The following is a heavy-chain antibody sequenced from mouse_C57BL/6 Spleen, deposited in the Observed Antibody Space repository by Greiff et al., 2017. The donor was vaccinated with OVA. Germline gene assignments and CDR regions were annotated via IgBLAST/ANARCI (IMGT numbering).Heavy chain of an antibody. CDR1: GYTFTDYE. J-gene: IGHJ4*01. Sequence: QVQLQQSGAELVRPGASVTLSCKASGYTFTDYEMHWVKQTPVHGLEWIGAIDPETGGTAYNQKFKGKAILTADKSSSTAYMELRSLTSEDSAVYYCTVTSVAYYAMDYWGQGTSVTVSS. CDR3: TVTSVAYYAMDY. D-gene: IGHD1-1*01. V-gene: IGHV1-15*01. CDR2: IDPETGGT.